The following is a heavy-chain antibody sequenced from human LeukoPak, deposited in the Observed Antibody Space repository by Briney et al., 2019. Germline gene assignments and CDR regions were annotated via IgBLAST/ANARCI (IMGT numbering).Heavy chain of an antibody. D-gene: IGHD5-24*01. V-gene: IGHV3-48*02. CDR2: ISGSGSTI. Sequence: GGSLRLSCAASGFTFSSYNMIWVRQAPGKGLEWVSNISGSGSTIYYADSLKGRFTISRDNAKNSLYLQMNNLRDEDTAVYYCVRASFQRWLQLGGDWGQGTLVTVSS. CDR1: GFTFSSYN. J-gene: IGHJ4*02. CDR3: VRASFQRWLQLGGD.